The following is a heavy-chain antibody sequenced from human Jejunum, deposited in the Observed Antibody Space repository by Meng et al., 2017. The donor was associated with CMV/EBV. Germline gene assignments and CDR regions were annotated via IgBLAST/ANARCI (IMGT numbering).Heavy chain of an antibody. CDR2: IRYDGSNK. V-gene: IGHV3-30*02. D-gene: IGHD3/OR15-3a*01. Sequence: MPWARQAPGKGLEWVAFIRYDGSNKSYADSVKGRFPISSDNSKNTLYLQMNSLRAEDTAVYYCAKDPTYMIFAVGIPTYFDYWGQGTLVTVSS. CDR3: AKDPTYMIFAVGIPTYFDY. J-gene: IGHJ4*02.